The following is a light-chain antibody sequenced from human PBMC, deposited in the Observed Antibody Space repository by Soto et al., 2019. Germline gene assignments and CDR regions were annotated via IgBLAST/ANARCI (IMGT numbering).Light chain of an antibody. CDR3: QQYYTTPLT. J-gene: IGKJ4*01. CDR2: WAS. Sequence: DIVMTQSPDSLVVSLGERATINCKSSQSVLYSSNNKNYLAWYQQKPGQPPKLLIYWASTRESGVPDRFSGSGSGTDFPLTISSLQAEDVAVYYCQQYYTTPLTFGGGTKVEIK. V-gene: IGKV4-1*01. CDR1: QSVLYSSNNKNY.